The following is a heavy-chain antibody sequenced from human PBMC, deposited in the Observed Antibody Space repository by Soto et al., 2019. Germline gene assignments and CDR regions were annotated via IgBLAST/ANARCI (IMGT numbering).Heavy chain of an antibody. CDR1: SGSISVTNVF. J-gene: IGHJ4*02. CDR3: ARITGRHLDY. V-gene: IGHV4-39*01. D-gene: IGHD1-20*01. Sequence: SETLSLTCTVSSGSISVTNVFWGWVRQPPGKGLEWIGNIDYSGTAYFSPSLATRVTFHVDTSKDQFSLTLYSVTAADTAVYYCARITGRHLDYWGQGILVTSPQ. CDR2: IDYSGTA.